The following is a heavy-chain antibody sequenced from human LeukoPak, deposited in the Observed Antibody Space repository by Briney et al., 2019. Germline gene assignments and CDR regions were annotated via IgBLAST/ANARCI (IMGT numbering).Heavy chain of an antibody. CDR2: ISGSGRST. Sequence: GGSLRLSCAASGFTFSSYAMSWVRQAPGKGLQWVSAISGSGRSTYYADSVKGRFTISRDNSKNTLYLQMNSLRAEDTAVYYCAKDRSTYYDFWSGLNDYWGQGTLVTVSS. CDR3: AKDRSTYYDFWSGLNDY. CDR1: GFTFSSYA. J-gene: IGHJ4*02. D-gene: IGHD3-3*01. V-gene: IGHV3-23*01.